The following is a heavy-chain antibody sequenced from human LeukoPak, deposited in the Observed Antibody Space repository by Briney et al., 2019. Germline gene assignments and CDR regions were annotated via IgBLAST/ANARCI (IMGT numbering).Heavy chain of an antibody. CDR1: GGSFSGYY. Sequence: SETLSLTCAVYGGSFSGYYWSWIRQPPGKGLEWIGEINHSGSTNYNPSLKSRVTISVDTSKNQFSLRLSSVTAADTAVYYCARGKNIAALGINYWGQGTLVTVSS. J-gene: IGHJ4*02. CDR3: ARGKNIAALGINY. CDR2: INHSGST. D-gene: IGHD6-6*01. V-gene: IGHV4-34*01.